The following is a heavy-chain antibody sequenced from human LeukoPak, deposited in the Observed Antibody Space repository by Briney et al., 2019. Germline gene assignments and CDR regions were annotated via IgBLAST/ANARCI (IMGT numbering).Heavy chain of an antibody. CDR1: AFTFSSYA. CDR2: ISGSGGRT. V-gene: IGHV3-23*01. J-gene: IGHJ4*02. CDR3: AKGTDVASASSFDC. D-gene: IGHD5-12*01. Sequence: GGSLRLSCAASAFTFSSYAMSWVRQAPGKGLEWVSGISGSGGRTWYADSAKGRFTISRDNAKNTLYLQMNSLRAEDTAIYYCAKGTDVASASSFDCWGQGTLVTVSS.